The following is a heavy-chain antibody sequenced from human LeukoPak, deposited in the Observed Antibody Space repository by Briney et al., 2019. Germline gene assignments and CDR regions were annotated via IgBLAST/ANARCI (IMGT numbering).Heavy chain of an antibody. Sequence: GGSLRLSCAASGFLFSRYWVSWVRQAPGKGLEWVANIKEDGSEKYYVESMKGRFTISRDNVKNSLYLQINSLRAEDTAVYYCARDSFETDIDYWGQGTLVTVSS. CDR2: IKEDGSEK. CDR3: ARDSFETDIDY. J-gene: IGHJ4*02. D-gene: IGHD1-14*01. CDR1: GFLFSRYW. V-gene: IGHV3-7*01.